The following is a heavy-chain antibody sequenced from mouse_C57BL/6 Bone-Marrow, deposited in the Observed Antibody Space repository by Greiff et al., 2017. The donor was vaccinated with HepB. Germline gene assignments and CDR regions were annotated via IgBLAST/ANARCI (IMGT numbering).Heavy chain of an antibody. CDR3: ARVRLLYFDY. CDR2: INPNNGGT. D-gene: IGHD2-10*01. Sequence: EVQLQQSGPELVKPGASVKISCKASGYTFTDYYMNWVKQSHGKSLEWIGDINPNNGGTSYNQKFKGKATLTVDKSSSTAYMELRSLTSEDSAVYYCARVRLLYFDYWGQGTTLTVSS. V-gene: IGHV1-26*01. J-gene: IGHJ2*01. CDR1: GYTFTDYY.